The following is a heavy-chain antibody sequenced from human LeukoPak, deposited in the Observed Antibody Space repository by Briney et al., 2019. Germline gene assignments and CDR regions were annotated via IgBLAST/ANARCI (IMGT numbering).Heavy chain of an antibody. Sequence: SVKVSCKASGGTFSSYAISWVRQAPGQGLEWMGRIIPILGIANYAQKFQGRVTITADKSTSTAYMELSSLRSEDTAVYYCASPRALYCSSTSCQTANGAFDVWGQGTMVTVSS. CDR2: IIPILGIA. CDR1: GGTFSSYA. V-gene: IGHV1-69*04. J-gene: IGHJ3*01. D-gene: IGHD2-2*01. CDR3: ASPRALYCSSTSCQTANGAFDV.